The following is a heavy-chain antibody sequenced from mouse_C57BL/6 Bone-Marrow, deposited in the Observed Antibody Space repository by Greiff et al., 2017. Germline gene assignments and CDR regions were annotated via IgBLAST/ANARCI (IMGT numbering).Heavy chain of an antibody. V-gene: IGHV1-61*01. CDR2: IYPSDSET. Sequence: QVQLQQPGAELVRPGSSVKLSCKASGYTFTSYWMDWVKQRPGQGLEWIGNIYPSDSETYYNQKFKDKATLTVDKSSSTAYMQHSSLTSEDSAVYYCASYDGYYGFDDWGQGTTLTVSS. CDR3: ASYDGYYGFDD. CDR1: GYTFTSYW. J-gene: IGHJ2*01. D-gene: IGHD2-3*01.